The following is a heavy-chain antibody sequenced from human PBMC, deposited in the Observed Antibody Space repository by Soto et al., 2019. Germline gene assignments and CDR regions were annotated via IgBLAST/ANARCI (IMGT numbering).Heavy chain of an antibody. CDR2: TYYASRWNN. CDR3: ARGRKSAFAP. CDR1: GDSVSSNGVA. J-gene: IGHJ5*02. V-gene: IGHV6-1*01. Sequence: QLQQSGPGLMKPSQTLSLTCAISGDSVSSNGVAWNWIRQSPSRGLEWLGRTYYASRWNNDYSTSVKRRITITPDTSKNQFSLQLHFVAPEDTVVYYCARGRKSAFAPWGQGTLVTVSS. D-gene: IGHD3-3*01.